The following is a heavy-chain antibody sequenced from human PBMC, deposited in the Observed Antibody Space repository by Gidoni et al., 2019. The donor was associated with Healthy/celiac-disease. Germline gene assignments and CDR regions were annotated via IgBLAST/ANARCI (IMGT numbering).Heavy chain of an antibody. Sequence: EVQLVQSGAEVKKPGESLRISCKGSGYSFHGYWISWVRQMPGKGLDWMGRIDPSDAYTNYSPSFQGHVTISADKSISTAYLQWSSLKASDTAMYYCARLEPPQAGTDYGMDVWSQGTTVTVSS. CDR2: IDPSDAYT. D-gene: IGHD6-13*01. CDR3: ARLEPPQAGTDYGMDV. J-gene: IGHJ6*02. V-gene: IGHV5-10-1*03. CDR1: GYSFHGYW.